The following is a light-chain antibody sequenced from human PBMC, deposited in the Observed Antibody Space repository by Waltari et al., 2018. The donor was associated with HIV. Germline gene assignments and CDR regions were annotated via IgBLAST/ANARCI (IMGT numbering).Light chain of an antibody. V-gene: IGLV2-14*03. Sequence: QSALTQPASVSGFLGQSINISCTGISTDSRFYQYVSWYQQYPGKIPRLIIFDINNRPSGVSDHFSGSRSGNPASLTFSGLQSGDEAHYYCASNRLDYTLIFGGGTKLTVL. CDR2: DIN. J-gene: IGLJ2*01. CDR3: ASNRLDYTLI. CDR1: STDSRFYQY.